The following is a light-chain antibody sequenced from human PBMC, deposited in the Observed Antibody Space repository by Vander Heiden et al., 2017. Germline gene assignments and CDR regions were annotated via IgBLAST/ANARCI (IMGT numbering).Light chain of an antibody. CDR1: QDIDIW. Sequence: DIQMTQSPSTLSASIGDRITITCRASQDIDIWLAWYQQKPGQAPKLLIYAASTPESGVPSRFSGSGSGTVFTLTIRSLQPDDSATYFCQQNDRYSPTFGQGTKVEI. J-gene: IGKJ1*01. CDR2: AAS. CDR3: QQNDRYSPT. V-gene: IGKV1-5*03.